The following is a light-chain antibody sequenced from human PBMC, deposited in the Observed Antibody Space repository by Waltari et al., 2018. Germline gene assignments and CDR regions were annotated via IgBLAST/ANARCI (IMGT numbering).Light chain of an antibody. CDR2: KTN. Sequence: QTVVTQEPSLSVSPGGTVTPTCALSSGSFSTTSYASWYQQTPGQAPRTLVSKTNTRSSGVPDRFSGSILGNKVALTITGAQAEDESDYYCLVYMGSGIWVFGGGTKLTVL. J-gene: IGLJ3*02. V-gene: IGLV8-61*01. CDR3: LVYMGSGIWV. CDR1: SGSFSTTSY.